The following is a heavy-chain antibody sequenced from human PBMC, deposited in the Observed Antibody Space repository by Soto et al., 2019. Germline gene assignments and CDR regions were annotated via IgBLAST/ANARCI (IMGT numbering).Heavy chain of an antibody. CDR1: GFTFSNAW. Sequence: EVQLVESGGGLVKPGGSLRLSCAASGFTFSNAWMSWVRQAPGKGLEWVGRIKSKTDGGTTDYAAPVKGRFTISRDDSKNTLYLQMNSLKTEDTAVYYCTTVFYYYDSSGYYYFRNAFDIWGQGTMVTVSS. CDR3: TTVFYYYDSSGYYYFRNAFDI. J-gene: IGHJ3*02. CDR2: IKSKTDGGTT. V-gene: IGHV3-15*01. D-gene: IGHD3-22*01.